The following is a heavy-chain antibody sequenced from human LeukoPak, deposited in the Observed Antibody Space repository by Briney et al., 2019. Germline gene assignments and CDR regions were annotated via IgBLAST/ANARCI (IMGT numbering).Heavy chain of an antibody. Sequence: RTSETLSLTCGVYGGSFSGYYWSWIRQPPGKGLEWIGEINHSGSTNYNPSLKSRVTISVDTSKNQFSLKLSSVTAADTAVYYCARRQQWLVLKNWFDPWGQGTLVTVSS. CDR3: ARRQQWLVLKNWFDP. CDR2: INHSGST. CDR1: GGSFSGYY. J-gene: IGHJ5*02. V-gene: IGHV4-34*01. D-gene: IGHD6-19*01.